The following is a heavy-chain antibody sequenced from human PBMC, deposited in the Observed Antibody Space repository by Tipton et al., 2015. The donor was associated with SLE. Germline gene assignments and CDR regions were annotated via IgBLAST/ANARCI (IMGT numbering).Heavy chain of an antibody. CDR1: GFTFSSYA. V-gene: IGHV3-23*01. CDR3: ASSSGDPAFDI. Sequence: SLRLSRAASGFTFSSYALSWVRQAPGKGLEWVSTISGSGVTTFYADSVKGRFTISRDNSKNTLYLQMNSLRAEDTAVYYCASSSGDPAFDIWGQGTMVTVSS. J-gene: IGHJ3*02. CDR2: ISGSGVTT. D-gene: IGHD6-19*01.